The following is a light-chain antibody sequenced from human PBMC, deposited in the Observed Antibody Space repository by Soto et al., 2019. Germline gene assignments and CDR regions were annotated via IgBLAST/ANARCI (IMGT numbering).Light chain of an antibody. Sequence: QSVLTQPPSVSGAPGRRVIISCTGSSSNIGAGYDVHWYQQLPGTPPTLIIYGNNNRPSGVPDRFSGSGSGTSASLAITGIQPEDEDEYYCQSDERGLSRSVYVFGTGTKVTVL. CDR2: GNN. CDR1: SSNIGAGYD. CDR3: QSDERGLSRSVYV. V-gene: IGLV1-40*01. J-gene: IGLJ1*01.